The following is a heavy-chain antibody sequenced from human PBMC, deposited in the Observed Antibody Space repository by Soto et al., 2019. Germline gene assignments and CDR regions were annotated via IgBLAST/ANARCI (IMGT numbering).Heavy chain of an antibody. CDR2: IWYDGSNK. CDR1: GFTFSSYG. J-gene: IGHJ6*02. Sequence: GGSLRLSCAASGFTFSSYGMHWVRQAPGKGLEWVAVIWYDGSNKYYADSVKGRFTISRDNSKNTLYLQMNSLRAEDTAVYYCARLPPYYYYGMDVWGQGTTVTVSS. CDR3: ARLPPYYYYGMDV. V-gene: IGHV3-33*01.